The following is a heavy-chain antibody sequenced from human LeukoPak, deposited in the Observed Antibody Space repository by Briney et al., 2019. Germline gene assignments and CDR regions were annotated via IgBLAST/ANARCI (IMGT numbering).Heavy chain of an antibody. Sequence: ASVKVSCKASGYTFTSYYMHWVRQAPGQGLEWMGIINPSGGSTSYAQKFQGRVTITADESTSTAYMELSGLRSEDTAMYYCGRWAGSSTRDGFWSGPFNFWGQGTLVSVSS. CDR1: GYTFTSYY. V-gene: IGHV1-46*01. J-gene: IGHJ4*02. D-gene: IGHD3-3*01. CDR2: INPSGGST. CDR3: GRWAGSSTRDGFWSGPFNF.